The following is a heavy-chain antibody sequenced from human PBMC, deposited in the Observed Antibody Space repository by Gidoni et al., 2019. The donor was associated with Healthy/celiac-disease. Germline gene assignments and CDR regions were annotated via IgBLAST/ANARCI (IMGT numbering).Heavy chain of an antibody. CDR3: ARALRWCGFFDY. Sequence: QVQLQESGPGLVKPSETLSLTCAVSGYSISSGYYWGWIRQPPGKGLEWIGSIYHSGSTYYNPSLKSRVTISVDTSKNQFSLKLSSVTAADTAVYYCARALRWCGFFDYWGQGTLVTVSS. CDR1: GYSISSGYY. J-gene: IGHJ4*02. CDR2: IYHSGST. V-gene: IGHV4-38-2*01. D-gene: IGHD4-17*01.